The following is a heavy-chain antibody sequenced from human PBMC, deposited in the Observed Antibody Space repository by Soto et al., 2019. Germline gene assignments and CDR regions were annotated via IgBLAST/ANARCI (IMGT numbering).Heavy chain of an antibody. V-gene: IGHV3-21*06. CDR3: AKFTEPGYSSIWYYFEY. J-gene: IGHJ4*02. D-gene: IGHD6-19*01. CDR1: GFTFSGYS. CDR2: ISSRSTNI. Sequence: GGSLRLSCVGSGFTFSGYSMAWVRQAPGRGLEWVASISSRSTNIDYADSVKGRFTISRDNAKNLVSLQMSSLRGEDTALYCCAKFTEPGYSSIWYYFEYWGQGTPVTVSS.